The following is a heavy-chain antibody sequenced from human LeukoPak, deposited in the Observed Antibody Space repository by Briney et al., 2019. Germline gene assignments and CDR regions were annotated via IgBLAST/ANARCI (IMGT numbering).Heavy chain of an antibody. CDR2: IRSKAYGGTA. CDR3: TRDEYGSSLHVTTFDI. CDR1: GFTFGDYA. Sequence: GGSLRLSCTASGFTFGDYAMSWFRQAPGKGLEWVSLIRSKAYGGTAEYAASVKGRFTISRDDFKSIAYLQMNSLKTEDTAVYYSTRDEYGSSLHVTTFDIWGRGATVTVSS. V-gene: IGHV3-49*03. D-gene: IGHD3-10*01. J-gene: IGHJ3*02.